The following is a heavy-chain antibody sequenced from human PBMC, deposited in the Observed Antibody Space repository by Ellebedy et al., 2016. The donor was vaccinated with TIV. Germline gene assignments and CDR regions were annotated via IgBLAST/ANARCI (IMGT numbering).Heavy chain of an antibody. D-gene: IGHD2-15*01. Sequence: LSLTCAASGFAVNGYYITWVRQAPGKGLDWVSVIFTSDVTSYTDSVRGRFTISRDTYKNTVNLQMNSLRVEDTAIYYCAVVDFCWGQGTLVTVSS. CDR3: AVVDFC. V-gene: IGHV3-53*01. CDR2: IFTSDVT. CDR1: GFAVNGYY. J-gene: IGHJ4*02.